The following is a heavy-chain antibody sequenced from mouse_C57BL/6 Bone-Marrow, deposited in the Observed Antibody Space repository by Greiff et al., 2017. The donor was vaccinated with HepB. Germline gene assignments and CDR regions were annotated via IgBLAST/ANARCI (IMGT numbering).Heavy chain of an antibody. D-gene: IGHD2-2*01. CDR1: GYTFTSYW. CDR2: IDPSDSYT. Sequence: QVQLQQPGAELVMPGASVKLSCKASGYTFTSYWMHWVKQRPGQGLEWIGEIDPSDSYTNYNQKFKGKSTLTVDKSSSTAYMQLSSLTSEDSAVYYCERWLKGYYAMDYWGQGTSVTVSS. CDR3: ERWLKGYYAMDY. J-gene: IGHJ4*01. V-gene: IGHV1-69*01.